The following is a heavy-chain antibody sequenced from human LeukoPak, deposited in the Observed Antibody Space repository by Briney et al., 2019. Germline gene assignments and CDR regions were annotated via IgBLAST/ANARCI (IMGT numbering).Heavy chain of an antibody. CDR3: ARDDPNECTNGVCYSRFDY. CDR1: GGTFSSYA. D-gene: IGHD2-8*01. V-gene: IGHV1-69*05. J-gene: IGHJ4*02. CDR2: IIPIFGTA. Sequence: ASVKVSCKASGGTFSSYAISWVRQAPGQGLEWMGRIIPIFGTANYAQKFQGRVTITTDESTCTAYMELSSLRSEDTAVYYCARDDPNECTNGVCYSRFDYWGQGTLVTVSS.